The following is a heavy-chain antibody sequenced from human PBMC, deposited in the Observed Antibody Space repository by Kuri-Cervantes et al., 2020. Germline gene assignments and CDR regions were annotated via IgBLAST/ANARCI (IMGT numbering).Heavy chain of an antibody. CDR1: GYTFTDYA. CDR3: ARELQRKGAFDI. D-gene: IGHD6-25*01. Sequence: ASVKVSCKASGYTFTDYAVHWVRQAPGQALEWMGWITPFNGNTNYAQKFQDRVTITTDESTSTAYMELSSLRSEDTAVYYCARELQRKGAFDIWGQGTMVTVSS. CDR2: ITPFNGNT. J-gene: IGHJ3*02. V-gene: IGHV1-3*01.